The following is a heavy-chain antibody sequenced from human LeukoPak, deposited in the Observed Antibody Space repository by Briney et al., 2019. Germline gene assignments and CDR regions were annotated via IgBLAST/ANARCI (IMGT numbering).Heavy chain of an antibody. CDR1: GYTFTGYY. D-gene: IGHD3-22*01. CDR3: ARDLPIAVAGRRYYYDSSGSNRLDY. CDR2: INPNSGGT. Sequence: ASVKVSCKASGYTFTGYYMHWVRQAPGQGLEWMGRINPNSGGTNYAQKFQGRVTMTRDTSISTAYMELSRLRSDDTAVYYCARDLPIAVAGRRYYYDSSGSNRLDYWGQGTLVTVSS. V-gene: IGHV1-2*06. J-gene: IGHJ4*02.